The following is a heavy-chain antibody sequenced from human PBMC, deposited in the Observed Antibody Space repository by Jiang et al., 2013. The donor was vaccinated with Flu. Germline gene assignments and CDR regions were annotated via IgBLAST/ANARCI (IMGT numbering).Heavy chain of an antibody. CDR2: IYPGDSDT. CDR1: GYSFTSYW. D-gene: IGHD6-19*01. CDR3: ATHSSGWYPDHYYYYYGMDV. Sequence: KGSGYSFTSYWIGWVRQMPGKGLEWMGIIYPGDSDTRYSPSFQGQVTISADKSISTAYLQWSSLKASDTAMYYCATHSSGWYPDHYYYYYGMDVWGQGTTVTVSS. V-gene: IGHV5-51*01. J-gene: IGHJ6*02.